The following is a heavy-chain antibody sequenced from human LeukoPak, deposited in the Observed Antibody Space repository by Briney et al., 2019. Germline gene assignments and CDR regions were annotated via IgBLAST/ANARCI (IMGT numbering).Heavy chain of an antibody. J-gene: IGHJ5*02. CDR2: IYYSRST. CDR3: ARAIPYSSSSNPIQRNWFDP. V-gene: IGHV4-31*03. CDR1: GGSISSGGYY. D-gene: IGHD6-6*01. Sequence: PSETLSLTCTVSGGSISSGGYYWSWIRQHPGKGLEWIGYIYYSRSTYYNPSLKSRATISVDTPKNQFSLKLSSVTAADTAVYYCARAIPYSSSSNPIQRNWFDPWGQGTLVTVSS.